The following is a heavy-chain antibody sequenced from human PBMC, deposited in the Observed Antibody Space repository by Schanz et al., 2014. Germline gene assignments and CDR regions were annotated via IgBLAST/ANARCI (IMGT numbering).Heavy chain of an antibody. J-gene: IGHJ4*02. CDR1: GFTFSGFW. V-gene: IGHV3-7*03. CDR3: ARIGGSVFDY. Sequence: EVPLAESGGGLVQPGGSLRLSCAASGFTFSGFWMTWVRQAPGKGLEWVANIKKDGSEKYYVDSVKGRFTISRDNAKNSLYLQMNSLRAEDTAVYYCARIGGSVFDYWAQGTLVTVSS. CDR2: IKKDGSEK. D-gene: IGHD3-10*01.